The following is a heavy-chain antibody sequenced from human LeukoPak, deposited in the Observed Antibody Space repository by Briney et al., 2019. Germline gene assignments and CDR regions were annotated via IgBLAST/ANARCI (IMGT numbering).Heavy chain of an antibody. Sequence: GGSLRLSCAASGFSFINFAMSWVRQAPGKGLEWVSVIYSGGSTYYADSVKGRFTISRDNSKNTLYLQMNSLRAEDTAVYYCAKDRVPYGSGSYYFDYWGQGTLVTVSS. CDR2: IYSGGST. V-gene: IGHV3-66*01. CDR3: AKDRVPYGSGSYYFDY. CDR1: GFSFINFA. D-gene: IGHD3-10*01. J-gene: IGHJ4*02.